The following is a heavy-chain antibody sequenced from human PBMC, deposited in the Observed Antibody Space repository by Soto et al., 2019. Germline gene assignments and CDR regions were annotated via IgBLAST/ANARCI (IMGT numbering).Heavy chain of an antibody. D-gene: IGHD2-15*01. CDR1: GFSLSNARMG. CDR3: ARVVVVVAATTFIDLNWFDP. CDR2: IFSNDEK. J-gene: IGHJ5*02. Sequence: SGPTLVNPTETLTLTCTVCGFSLSNARMGVSWIRQPPGKALEWLAHIFSNDEKSYSTSLKSRLTISKDTSKSQVVLTMTNMDPVDTATYYCARVVVVVAATTFIDLNWFDPWGQGTLVTVSS. V-gene: IGHV2-26*01.